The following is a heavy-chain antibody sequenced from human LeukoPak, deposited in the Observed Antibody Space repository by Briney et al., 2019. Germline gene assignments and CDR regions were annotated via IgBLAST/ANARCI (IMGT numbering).Heavy chain of an antibody. V-gene: IGHV3-30-3*01. CDR3: ARVGLYYDFWSGYHLSSMDV. Sequence: GGSLRLSCAASGFTFSSYAMHWVRQAPGKGLEWVAVMSYDGTNKYYAGSVKGRFTISRDNSKNTLYLQMNSLRAEDTAVYYCARVGLYYDFWSGYHLSSMDVWGKGTTVTVSS. J-gene: IGHJ6*03. D-gene: IGHD3-3*01. CDR2: MSYDGTNK. CDR1: GFTFSSYA.